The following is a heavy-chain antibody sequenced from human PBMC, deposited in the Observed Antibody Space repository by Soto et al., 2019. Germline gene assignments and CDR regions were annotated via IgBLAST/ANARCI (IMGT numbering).Heavy chain of an antibody. V-gene: IGHV3-48*01. CDR3: ARGVSSSAWLYFDC. Sequence: SLRLSCAASGFTFSKXNLNWVRQAPGKGLEWISYISPTGNTIYYTDSVKGRFTISRDNAKNSLYLQINSLRAEDTAVYFCARGVSSSAWLYFDCWGQGTLVTVSS. CDR1: GFTFSKXN. D-gene: IGHD6-19*01. CDR2: ISPTGNTI. J-gene: IGHJ4*02.